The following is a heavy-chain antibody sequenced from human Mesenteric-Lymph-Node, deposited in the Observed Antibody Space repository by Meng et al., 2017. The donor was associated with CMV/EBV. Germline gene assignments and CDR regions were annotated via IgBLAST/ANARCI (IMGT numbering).Heavy chain of an antibody. D-gene: IGHD2-2*01. CDR1: GFSFSSYS. CDR2: ISDSSGYK. Sequence: GGSLRLSCAASGFSFSSYSMNWVRQAPGKGLEWVSLISDSSGYKYYADSVKGRFTISRDNAKNSLYLQMNSLRAEDTAVYYCARVSTSLSLFGLDVWGQGTTVTVSS. J-gene: IGHJ6*02. CDR3: ARVSTSLSLFGLDV. V-gene: IGHV3-21*01.